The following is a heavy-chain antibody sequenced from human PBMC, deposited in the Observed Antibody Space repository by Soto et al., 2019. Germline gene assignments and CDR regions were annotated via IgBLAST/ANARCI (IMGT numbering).Heavy chain of an antibody. Sequence: QITLKESGPTLVKPTQTLTLTCTFSGFSLSTSGVGVGWIRQPPGKALEWLALIYWDDDKRYSPSLKSRLTSAKDTSQNQVGRTMTIIDPVDTATYYCAHSIAASNCGDYEPIICFDYWGQGTLVTVSS. CDR2: IYWDDDK. V-gene: IGHV2-5*02. CDR1: GFSLSTSGVG. CDR3: AHSIAASNCGDYEPIICFDY. D-gene: IGHD4-17*01. J-gene: IGHJ4*02.